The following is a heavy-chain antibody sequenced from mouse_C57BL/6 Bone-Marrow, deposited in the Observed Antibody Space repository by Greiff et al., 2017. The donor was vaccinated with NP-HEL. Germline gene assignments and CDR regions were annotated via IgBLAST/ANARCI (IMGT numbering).Heavy chain of an antibody. J-gene: IGHJ2*01. D-gene: IGHD2-5*01. CDR2: IYPGSGST. CDR1: GYTFTSYW. CDR3: AEESNYAFDY. Sequence: QVQLQQPGAELVKPGASVKMSCKASGYTFTSYWITWVKQRPGQGLEWIGDIYPGSGSTNYNEKFQRKATLTVDTSSSTAYMQLSSLTSEDSAVYYGAEESNYAFDYWGQGTTLTVSS. V-gene: IGHV1-55*01.